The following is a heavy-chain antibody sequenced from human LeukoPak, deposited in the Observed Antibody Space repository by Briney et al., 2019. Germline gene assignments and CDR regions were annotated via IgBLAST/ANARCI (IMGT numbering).Heavy chain of an antibody. D-gene: IGHD2-2*01. Sequence: GGSLRLSCAASGFTFSGYWMNWVRQAPGKGLEWVANIKQDGSEKYYVDSVKGRFTISRDNANNSLYLQMNSLRAEDTAVYYCARAVWGDIVLVPPASTWNYWGQGTLVTVSS. CDR2: IKQDGSEK. CDR3: ARAVWGDIVLVPPASTWNY. J-gene: IGHJ4*02. V-gene: IGHV3-7*01. CDR1: GFTFSGYW.